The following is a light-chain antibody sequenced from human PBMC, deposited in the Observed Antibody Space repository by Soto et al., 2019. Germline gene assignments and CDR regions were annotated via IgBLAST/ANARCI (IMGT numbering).Light chain of an antibody. J-gene: IGKJ2*01. CDR1: QRVSNSY. CDR3: QQYERPPFA. CDR2: DAS. Sequence: EIVLTQSPGTRSLSPGDRATLSCRASQRVSNSYLAWYQQKPGQAPRLLIYDASTRAAGVPDRVTGGGSGTDFTLTISALEPEDFALYFCQQYERPPFAFGQGTRLEI. V-gene: IGKV3-20*01.